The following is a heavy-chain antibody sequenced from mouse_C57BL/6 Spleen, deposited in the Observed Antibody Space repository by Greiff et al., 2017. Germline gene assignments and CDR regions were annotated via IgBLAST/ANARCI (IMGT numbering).Heavy chain of an antibody. CDR2: ISYDGSN. V-gene: IGHV3-6*01. J-gene: IGHJ4*01. CDR1: GYSITSGYY. D-gene: IGHD1-1*01. CDR3: SRDPFITTSMDY. Sequence: ESGPGLVKPSQSLSLSCSVTGYSITSGYYWNWIRQFPGNKLEWMGYISYDGSNNYNPYLKNRNSITRDTSKNQFFMKLNSVTTDDTAAYYCSRDPFITTSMDYWGQGTSVTVSS.